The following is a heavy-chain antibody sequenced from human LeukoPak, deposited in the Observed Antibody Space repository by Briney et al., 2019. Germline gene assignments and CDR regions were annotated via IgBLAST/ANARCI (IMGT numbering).Heavy chain of an antibody. J-gene: IGHJ4*02. CDR3: AREGTFGVVSRYYDY. Sequence: PGGSLRLSCAASGFTFSSYAMHWVRQAPGKGLEYVSAISSNGGSTYYANSVKGRFTISRDNSKNTLYLQMGSLRAEDMAVYYCAREGTFGVVSRYYDYWGQGTLVTVSS. D-gene: IGHD3-3*01. CDR2: ISSNGGST. V-gene: IGHV3-64*01. CDR1: GFTFSSYA.